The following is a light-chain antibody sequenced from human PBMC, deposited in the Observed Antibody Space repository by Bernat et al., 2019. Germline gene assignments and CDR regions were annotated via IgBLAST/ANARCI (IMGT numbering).Light chain of an antibody. Sequence: QSVLTQPPSASGAPGQRVTISCPGSSSNIGAGYDVHWYQHLPGTAPPKLLIYGNTNRPSGVPDRYSGTKPSTTASLDITGLQAEDEADYYSQSYDTSRNGWVFGGGTKLTVL. CDR2: GNT. J-gene: IGLJ3*02. CDR3: QSYDTSRNGWV. V-gene: IGLV1-40*01. CDR1: SSNIGAGYD.